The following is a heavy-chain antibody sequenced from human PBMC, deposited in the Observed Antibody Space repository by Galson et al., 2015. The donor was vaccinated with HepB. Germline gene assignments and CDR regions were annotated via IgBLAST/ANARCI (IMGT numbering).Heavy chain of an antibody. CDR3: AVAPASDQRCYFDY. J-gene: IGHJ4*02. CDR1: AGTFSSYA. Sequence: SVKVSCMASAGTFSSYAISWARQAPGQGLEWMGGIFPNFGTANYAQKFQGRVTITEDPTTSTAYMELSSLRSEDTAVYYCAVAPASDQRCYFDYWGQGTLVTVSS. CDR2: IFPNFGTA. V-gene: IGHV1-69*13. D-gene: IGHD2-2*01.